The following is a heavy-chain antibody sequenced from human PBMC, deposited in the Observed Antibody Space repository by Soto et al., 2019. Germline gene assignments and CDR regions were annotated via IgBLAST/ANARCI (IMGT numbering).Heavy chain of an antibody. CDR2: ISIGGTPI. CDR1: GFTFSDYY. J-gene: IGHJ6*02. V-gene: IGHV3-11*01. D-gene: IGHD3-10*01. CDR3: VRGPEELVYYNSIDV. Sequence: VGSLRLSCEASGFTFSDYYMGWIRQVPGKGLEWVSYISIGGTPIYYADSVKGRFTISRDNAQNSLYLHMTSLTAEDTALYYCVRGPEELVYYNSIDVWGQGTTVTVSS.